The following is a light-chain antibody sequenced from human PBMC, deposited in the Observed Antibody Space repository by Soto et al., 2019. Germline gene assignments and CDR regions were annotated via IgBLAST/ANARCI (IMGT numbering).Light chain of an antibody. J-gene: IGLJ1*01. CDR1: SSDVGSYSR. Sequence: QSALTQPPSGSGSPGQSVTISCSGTSSDVGSYSRVSWYQQAPGTAPKVMIYEVSNRPSGVPDRFSGSKSGNTASLTISGLQPEDEADYYCYSFTSSNTYVFGTGTKVTV. CDR2: EVS. V-gene: IGLV2-18*02. CDR3: YSFTSSNTYV.